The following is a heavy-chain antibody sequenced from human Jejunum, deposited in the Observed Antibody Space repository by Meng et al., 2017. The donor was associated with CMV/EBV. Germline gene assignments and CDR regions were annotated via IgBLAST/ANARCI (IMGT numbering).Heavy chain of an antibody. V-gene: IGHV3-33*01. Sequence: CAASGFTFSTYGMHWVRQAPGKGLEWVAVIWYDGSNKYYADSVKGRFTISRDNARNSLCLQMNSLRVEDTAMYYCARYNSSASHDFWGQGTLVTVSS. D-gene: IGHD6-19*01. CDR3: ARYNSSASHDF. CDR1: GFTFSTYG. CDR2: IWYDGSNK. J-gene: IGHJ4*02.